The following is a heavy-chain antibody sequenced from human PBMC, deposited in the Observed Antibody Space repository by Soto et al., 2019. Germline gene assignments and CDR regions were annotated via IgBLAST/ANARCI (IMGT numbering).Heavy chain of an antibody. Sequence: GGSLRLSCAASGFTFSSYGMHWVRQAPGKGLEWVAVISYDGSNKYYADSVKGRFTISRDNSKNTLYLQMNSLRAEDTAVYYCAKDRHQWFGELFGSMDVWGQGTTVTVS. J-gene: IGHJ6*02. CDR2: ISYDGSNK. V-gene: IGHV3-30*18. CDR3: AKDRHQWFGELFGSMDV. D-gene: IGHD3-10*01. CDR1: GFTFSSYG.